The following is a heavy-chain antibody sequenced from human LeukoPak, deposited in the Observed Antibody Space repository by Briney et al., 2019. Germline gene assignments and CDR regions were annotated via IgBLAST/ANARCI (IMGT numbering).Heavy chain of an antibody. J-gene: IGHJ3*02. V-gene: IGHV4-59*01. D-gene: IGHD2-21*01. CDR2: IYYSGSS. CDR3: AREWVYCGGDCYLIASDI. Sequence: PSETLSLTCTDSGGSNSSYYWRWIRQPPGKALEWIGYIYYSGSSNYNPSLKSRVTISVDTSKNQFSLKLSSVTAADTAVYYCAREWVYCGGDCYLIASDIWGQGTMVTVSS. CDR1: GGSNSSYY.